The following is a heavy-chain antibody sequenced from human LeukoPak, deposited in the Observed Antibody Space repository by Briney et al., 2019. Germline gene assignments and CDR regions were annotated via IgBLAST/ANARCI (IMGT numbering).Heavy chain of an antibody. Sequence: SETLSLTCSVSGESISSNYWTWIRQPPGKGLEWIGHFYYSGSTNYNPSLKSRVTISVDTSKNQFSLKLSSVTAADTAVHYCARGHCFGGDCYFDYWGPGTLVTVSS. D-gene: IGHD2-21*02. J-gene: IGHJ4*02. CDR1: GESISSNY. CDR3: ARGHCFGGDCYFDY. CDR2: FYYSGST. V-gene: IGHV4-59*12.